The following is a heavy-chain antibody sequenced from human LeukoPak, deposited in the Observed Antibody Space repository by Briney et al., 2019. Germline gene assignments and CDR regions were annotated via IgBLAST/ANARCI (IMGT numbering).Heavy chain of an antibody. CDR3: ASEYYGSGSYYRPDY. CDR2: IWYDGSNK. D-gene: IGHD3-10*01. Sequence: PGGSLRLSCAASGFTFSTYAMHWVRQAPGKGLEWVAVIWYDGSNKYYVDSVKGRFTISRDNSKNTLYLQMNSLRAEDTAVYYCASEYYGSGSYYRPDYWGQGTLVTVSS. CDR1: GFTFSTYA. V-gene: IGHV3-33*01. J-gene: IGHJ4*02.